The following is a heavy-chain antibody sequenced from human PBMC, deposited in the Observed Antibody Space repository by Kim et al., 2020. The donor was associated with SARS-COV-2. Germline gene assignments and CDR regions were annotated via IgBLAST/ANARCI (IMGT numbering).Heavy chain of an antibody. CDR2: IIPIFGTA. V-gene: IGHV1-69*13. Sequence: SVKVSCKASGGTFSSYAISWVRQAPGQGLEWMGGIIPIFGTANYAQKFQGRVTITADESTSTAYMELSSLRSEDTAVYYCAMDSRGGSLYYYYGMDVWGQGTTVTVSS. CDR1: GGTFSSYA. J-gene: IGHJ6*02. D-gene: IGHD2-15*01. CDR3: AMDSRGGSLYYYYGMDV.